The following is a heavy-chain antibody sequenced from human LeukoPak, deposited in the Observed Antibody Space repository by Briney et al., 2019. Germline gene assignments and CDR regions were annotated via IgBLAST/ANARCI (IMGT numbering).Heavy chain of an antibody. Sequence: GGSLRLSCAASGFTFSSYGMHWVRQAPGKGLEWVAVISNDGSNKYYADSVKGRFTISRDNSKNTLYLQMNSLRAEDTAVYYCARAYDYVWGSYRYPDYWGQGTLVTVSS. J-gene: IGHJ4*02. V-gene: IGHV3-30*03. D-gene: IGHD3-16*02. CDR3: ARAYDYVWGSYRYPDY. CDR2: ISNDGSNK. CDR1: GFTFSSYG.